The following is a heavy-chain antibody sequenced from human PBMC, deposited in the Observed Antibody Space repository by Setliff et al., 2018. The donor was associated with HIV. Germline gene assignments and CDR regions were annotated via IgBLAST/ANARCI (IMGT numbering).Heavy chain of an antibody. Sequence: PGGSLRLSCAASGFIFRNAWMSWVRQGPGKGLEWVGRIKSKADGGTTDYGAPVKGRFTISRDDSKNTLYLQMNRLKTEDTAVYYCTTGTRLVDWGQGALVTVSS. CDR1: GFIFRNAW. V-gene: IGHV3-15*01. CDR3: TTGTRLVD. D-gene: IGHD2-21*01. J-gene: IGHJ4*02. CDR2: IKSKADGGTT.